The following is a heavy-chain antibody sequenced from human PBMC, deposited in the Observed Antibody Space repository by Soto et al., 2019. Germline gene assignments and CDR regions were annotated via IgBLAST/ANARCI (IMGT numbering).Heavy chain of an antibody. J-gene: IGHJ4*02. V-gene: IGHV1-18*01. D-gene: IGHD1-1*01. CDR1: GYTFTSYG. CDR3: ARGRYGDY. CDR2: ISAHNGNT. Sequence: QVHLVQSGAEVKKPGASVKVSCKASGYTFTSYGIPWVRQAPGQGLEWMGWISAHNGNTEYAQKLQGRVIVTRDTATSTAYMELRSLRSDDTAVYYCARGRYGDYWGQGALVTVSS.